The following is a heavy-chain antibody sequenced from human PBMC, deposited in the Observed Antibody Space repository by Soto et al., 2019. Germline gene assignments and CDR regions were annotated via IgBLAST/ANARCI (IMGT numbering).Heavy chain of an antibody. Sequence: QVQLVQSGAEVKKPGASVKVSCKASGYTFTSYAMHWVRQASGQRLEWMGWINAGNGNTKYSQKFQGRVTITRDTSASTAYMELSSLRSEDTAVYYCARDRSSGWTFDYWGQGTLVTVSS. V-gene: IGHV1-3*01. D-gene: IGHD6-19*01. CDR3: ARDRSSGWTFDY. J-gene: IGHJ4*02. CDR2: INAGNGNT. CDR1: GYTFTSYA.